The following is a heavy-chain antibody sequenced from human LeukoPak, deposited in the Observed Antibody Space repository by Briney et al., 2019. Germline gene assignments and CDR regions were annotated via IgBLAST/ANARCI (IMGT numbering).Heavy chain of an antibody. CDR3: ASGGMGARKYYSDPFHY. CDR1: GFTVSSNY. J-gene: IGHJ4*02. CDR2: IYSAGST. D-gene: IGHD3-10*01. Sequence: GGSLRLSCAASGFTVSSNYMSWVRQAPGKGLEWVSIIYSAGSTHYADSVRGRFTISRDSSKNTVCLQMNSLRAEGTAVYYCASGGMGARKYYSDPFHYWGQGTLVTVSS. V-gene: IGHV3-53*01.